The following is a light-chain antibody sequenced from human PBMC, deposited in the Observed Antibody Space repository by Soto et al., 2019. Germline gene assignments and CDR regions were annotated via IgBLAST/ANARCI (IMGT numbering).Light chain of an antibody. CDR3: QQYNNCPPLT. CDR1: QSVSSN. Sequence: EIVMTQSPATLSVSPGERATLSCRASQSVSSNLAWYQQKPGQAPRLLIYGASTRATGIPARFSGSGSVTEFTLTISSLQSEDFAVYYCQQYNNCPPLTFGGGTKVEIK. J-gene: IGKJ4*01. V-gene: IGKV3-15*01. CDR2: GAS.